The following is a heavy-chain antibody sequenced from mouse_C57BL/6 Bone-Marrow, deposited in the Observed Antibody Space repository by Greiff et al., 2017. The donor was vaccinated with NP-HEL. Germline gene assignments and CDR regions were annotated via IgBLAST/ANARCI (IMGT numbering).Heavy chain of an antibody. Sequence: EVQLQQSGPELVKPGASVKISCKASGYTFTDYYMNWVKQSPGKSLEWIGDINPNNGGTSYNQKFKGKATLTVDKSSSTAYMELRSLTSEDSAVYYCARKEGGFAWFAYWGQGTLVTVSA. CDR3: ARKEGGFAWFAY. CDR1: GYTFTDYY. J-gene: IGHJ3*01. V-gene: IGHV1-26*01. CDR2: INPNNGGT.